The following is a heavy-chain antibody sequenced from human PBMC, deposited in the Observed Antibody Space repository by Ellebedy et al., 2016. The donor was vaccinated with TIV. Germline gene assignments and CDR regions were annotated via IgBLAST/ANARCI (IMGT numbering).Heavy chain of an antibody. CDR3: AKDRGSGWYENWFDP. CDR2: IRGGGDST. D-gene: IGHD6-19*01. Sequence: GESLKISCAVSGFTFSSFAMNWLRQVPGKGLEWVSGIRGGGDSTNSADSVKGRFTISRDNSKNTLYLQMDSLRAEDTALYYCAKDRGSGWYENWFDPWGQGTLVIVSS. V-gene: IGHV3-23*01. J-gene: IGHJ5*02. CDR1: GFTFSSFA.